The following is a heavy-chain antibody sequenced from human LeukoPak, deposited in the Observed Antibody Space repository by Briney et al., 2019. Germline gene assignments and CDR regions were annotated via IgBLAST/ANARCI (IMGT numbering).Heavy chain of an antibody. V-gene: IGHV4-59*01. J-gene: IGHJ3*02. CDR2: IYYSGST. CDR3: ARGRGTSPYESYNSSSEGAFDI. CDR1: GGSLSSYY. D-gene: IGHD6-6*01. Sequence: SETLSLTCTASGGSLSSYYWSWIRQPPGKGLEWIGYIYYSGSTNYNPSPKSRVTISVDTSKNQFSLKLSSVTAADTAVYYCARGRGTSPYESYNSSSEGAFDIWGQGTMVTVSS.